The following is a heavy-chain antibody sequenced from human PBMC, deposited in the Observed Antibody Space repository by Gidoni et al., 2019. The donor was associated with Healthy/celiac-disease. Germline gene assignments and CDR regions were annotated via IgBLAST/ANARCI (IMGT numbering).Heavy chain of an antibody. CDR2: ISAYTGNT. Sequence: QVQLVQSGAEVKKPGASVKVSCKASGYTLTSAGISWVRQAPGQGLEWMGWISAYTGNTNYAQKLQGRVTMTTDTSTSTAYMELRSLRSDDTAIYYCARGSSVTAGPYFYYYGMDVWGQGTTVTVSS. D-gene: IGHD4-4*01. CDR1: GYTLTSAG. CDR3: ARGSSVTAGPYFYYYGMDV. V-gene: IGHV1-18*01. J-gene: IGHJ6*02.